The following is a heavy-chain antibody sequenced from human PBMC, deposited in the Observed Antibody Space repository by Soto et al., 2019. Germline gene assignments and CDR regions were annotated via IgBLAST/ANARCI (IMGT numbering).Heavy chain of an antibody. V-gene: IGHV3-21*01. CDR2: ISGGGDYI. Sequence: PGGSLRLSCTASGFTVTSNYMNWVRQAPGKGLEWVSSISGGGDYIYYTGSVKGRFSISRDNAKNSLYLQMDSLRAEDTAVYYCASLSRFALDYWGQGTLVTVSS. J-gene: IGHJ4*01. CDR1: GFTVTSNY. D-gene: IGHD3-10*01. CDR3: ASLSRFALDY.